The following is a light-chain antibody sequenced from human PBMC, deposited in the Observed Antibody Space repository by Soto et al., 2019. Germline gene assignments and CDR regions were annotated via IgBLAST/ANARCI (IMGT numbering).Light chain of an antibody. CDR2: DAS. Sequence: EIVLTQSPATLSLSPGERATLSCRASQSVGTFFAWYQQKPGQAPRLLIYDASNRATGIPARFSGSGSGTDFTLTVISLEPEDFAVYYCQQCNNWPQWTFGQGTKVDI. CDR1: QSVGTF. J-gene: IGKJ1*01. CDR3: QQCNNWPQWT. V-gene: IGKV3-11*01.